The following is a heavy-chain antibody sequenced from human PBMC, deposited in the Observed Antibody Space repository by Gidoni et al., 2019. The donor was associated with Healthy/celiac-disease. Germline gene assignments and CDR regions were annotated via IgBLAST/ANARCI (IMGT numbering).Heavy chain of an antibody. CDR1: GFPFSSYG. J-gene: IGHJ3*02. Sequence: QLQLVESGGGVVQPGRSLRLSCAASGFPFSSYGMHWVRQAPGQGLAWVAVIWYDGSNKYYADSVKGRFTISRDNSKNTLYLQMNSLRAEDTAVYYCARGSVFVLGELSLYRRAFDIWGQGTMVTVSS. CDR3: ARGSVFVLGELSLYRRAFDI. D-gene: IGHD3-16*02. V-gene: IGHV3-33*01. CDR2: IWYDGSNK.